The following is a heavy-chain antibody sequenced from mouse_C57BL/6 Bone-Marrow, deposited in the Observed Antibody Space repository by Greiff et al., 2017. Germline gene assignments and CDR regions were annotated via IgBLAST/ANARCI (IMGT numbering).Heavy chain of an antibody. Sequence: QVQLQQSGAELVRPGASVTLSCKASGYTFTDYEMHWVKQTPVHGLEWIGGIDPETGGTAYNQKFKGKAILTADKSSSTAYLELRSLTSEDSAVYYFTRSGRLRRLANWGQGTLVTGSA. CDR1: GYTFTDYE. CDR2: IDPETGGT. V-gene: IGHV1-15*01. CDR3: TRSGRLRRLAN. D-gene: IGHD2-4*01. J-gene: IGHJ3*01.